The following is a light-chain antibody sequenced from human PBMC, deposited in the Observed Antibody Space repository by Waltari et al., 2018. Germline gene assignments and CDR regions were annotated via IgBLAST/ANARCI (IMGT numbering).Light chain of an antibody. CDR3: SSYAGSNTWV. Sequence: QAALTQPPSVSGSPGQSVTISCTGTSSDIGAYNYVSWYQQHPGKAPKLMIYDVSKRPSVVSARFSGSKSGNTASLTISGLQAEDEADYYCSSYAGSNTWVFGGGTRLTVL. CDR1: SSDIGAYNY. CDR2: DVS. V-gene: IGLV2-11*01. J-gene: IGLJ3*02.